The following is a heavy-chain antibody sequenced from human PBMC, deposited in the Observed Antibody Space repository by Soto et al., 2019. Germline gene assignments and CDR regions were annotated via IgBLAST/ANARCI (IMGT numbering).Heavy chain of an antibody. CDR1: GGTFNNYA. CDR2: IIPIIGTA. Sequence: QVQLVQSGAEVKKPGSSVKVSCKASGGTFNNYAISWVRQAPGQGLECMGGIIPIIGTADYAHKFLGRLAISADESTGTTFLELSSLRSEDTALYSCARWGVDVVATPALDYWGQGTLVTVS. V-gene: IGHV1-69*01. CDR3: ARWGVDVVATPALDY. D-gene: IGHD5-12*01. J-gene: IGHJ4*02.